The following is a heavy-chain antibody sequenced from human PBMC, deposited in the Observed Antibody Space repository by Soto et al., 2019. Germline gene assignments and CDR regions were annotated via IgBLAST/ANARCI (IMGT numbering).Heavy chain of an antibody. D-gene: IGHD3-9*01. CDR1: GGSIGSYY. Sequence: QVKLQESGPGLVRPSETLSLTCTVSGGSIGSYYWSWIRQSPEKGLECIAFIHHSGRTNYKPSLKSRVAISVDTSNNQFSLKLTSVTAADTAVYYCARHLTDDVLTGPFEYWGQGFLVTVAS. CDR2: IHHSGRT. J-gene: IGHJ4*02. V-gene: IGHV4-59*08. CDR3: ARHLTDDVLTGPFEY.